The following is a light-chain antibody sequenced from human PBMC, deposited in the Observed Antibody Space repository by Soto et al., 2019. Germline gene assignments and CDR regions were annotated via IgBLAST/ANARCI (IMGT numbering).Light chain of an antibody. CDR1: QSVSSNH. CDR2: STS. J-gene: IGKJ1*01. CDR3: PQYGSPGT. Sequence: TSSGRASQSVSSNHLAWYQQKPGQAPRPLIYSTSIRAAGIPDKFIVRSSDTYFTLPTSRMAREESALVKCPQYGSPGTFSQGTKVDIK. V-gene: IGKV3-20*01.